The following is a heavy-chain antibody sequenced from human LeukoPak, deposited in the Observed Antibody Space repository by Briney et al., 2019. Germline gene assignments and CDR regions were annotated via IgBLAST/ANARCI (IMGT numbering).Heavy chain of an antibody. Sequence: GGSLRLSCAASVFTFSSYAMGWVRQAPGKGLEWVSAICGSGGSTYYADSVKGRFTISRDNSKNTLYLQMNSLRAEDTAVYYCAKDVGYCSSTSCYSDPWGQGTLVTVSS. D-gene: IGHD2-2*02. V-gene: IGHV3-23*01. CDR3: AKDVGYCSSTSCYSDP. J-gene: IGHJ5*02. CDR1: VFTFSSYA. CDR2: ICGSGGST.